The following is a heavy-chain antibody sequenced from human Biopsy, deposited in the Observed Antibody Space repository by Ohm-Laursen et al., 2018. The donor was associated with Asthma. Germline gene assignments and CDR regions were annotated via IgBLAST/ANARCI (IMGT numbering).Heavy chain of an antibody. CDR3: AKGMDTFDI. J-gene: IGHJ3*02. D-gene: IGHD5-18*01. CDR1: GFRFNSYA. V-gene: IGHV3-23*01. CDR2: ISASGNST. Sequence: SLRLSCAAFGFRFNSYAVSWVRQAPGKGPERVSTISASGNSTYCGDSVKGRFTISRDNSKNTLFLHMNSLRADDTAVYYCAKGMDTFDIWGQGTLVTVSS.